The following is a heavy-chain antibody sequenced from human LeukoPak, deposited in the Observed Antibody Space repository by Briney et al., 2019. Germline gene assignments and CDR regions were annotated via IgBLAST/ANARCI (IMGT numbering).Heavy chain of an antibody. CDR1: GDSVSSNSAS. CDR3: AREKYSGSKQTDAFDI. J-gene: IGHJ3*02. Sequence: PSQTLSLTCAISGDSVSSNSASWNWIRQSPSRGLEWLGLTYYSSKWYNDYAVSVKSRITINPDTSKNQFSLQLNSVTPEDTAVYYCAREKYSGSKQTDAFDIWGQGTMVTVSS. D-gene: IGHD5-12*01. CDR2: TYYSSKWYN. V-gene: IGHV6-1*01.